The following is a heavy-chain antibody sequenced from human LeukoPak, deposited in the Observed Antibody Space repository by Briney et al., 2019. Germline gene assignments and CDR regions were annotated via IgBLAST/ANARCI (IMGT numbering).Heavy chain of an antibody. J-gene: IGHJ4*02. CDR3: ARGRSWFDY. Sequence: GGSLRLSCLASGFTFSNYAMSWIRQAPGKGLEWVSYISSSSSHTNYGDSVKGRFTISRDNAKNSLYLQMNSLRAEDTAVYYCARGRSWFDYWGQGTLVTVSS. V-gene: IGHV3-11*05. CDR1: GFTFSNYA. CDR2: ISSSSSHT. D-gene: IGHD6-13*01.